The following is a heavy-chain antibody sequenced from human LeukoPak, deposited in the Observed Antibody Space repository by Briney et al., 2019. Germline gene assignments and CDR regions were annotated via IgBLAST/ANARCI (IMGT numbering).Heavy chain of an antibody. CDR3: ARARLTAGTPYNWFDP. V-gene: IGHV3-48*03. CDR2: ISSSGSTI. J-gene: IGHJ5*02. D-gene: IGHD6-19*01. Sequence: GGSLRLSCAASGFTFSSYEMNWVCQAPGKGLEWVSYISSSGSTIYYADSVKGRFTISRDNAKNSLYLQMNSLRAEDTAVYYCARARLTAGTPYNWFDPWGQGTLVTVSS. CDR1: GFTFSSYE.